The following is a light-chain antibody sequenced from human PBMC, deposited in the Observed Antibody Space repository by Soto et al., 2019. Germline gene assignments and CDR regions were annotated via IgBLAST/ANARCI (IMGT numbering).Light chain of an antibody. CDR2: GAS. CDR3: QQYGSPPQT. Sequence: EIVLTQSPGTLSLSPGERATLSCRAGQSVSSSYLAWYQQRPGQAPRLLMYGASSRATGIPDRFSGSGSGTDFTLTISRLEPEDFAVYYCQQYGSPPQTFGQGTKLEIK. CDR1: QSVSSSY. J-gene: IGKJ2*01. V-gene: IGKV3-20*01.